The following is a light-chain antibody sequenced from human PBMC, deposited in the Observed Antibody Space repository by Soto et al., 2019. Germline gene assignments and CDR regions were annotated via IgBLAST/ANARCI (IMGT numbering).Light chain of an antibody. J-gene: IGKJ4*01. Sequence: EIVMTQSPATLSVSPGERATLSCRASQSVSSNLAWYQQKPGQAPRLLIHGASTRASGIPARFSGSGSGTEFTLTISSLQSEDFAVYYCHQYNNWPPLTFGGGTKVEIK. CDR1: QSVSSN. CDR3: HQYNNWPPLT. CDR2: GAS. V-gene: IGKV3-15*01.